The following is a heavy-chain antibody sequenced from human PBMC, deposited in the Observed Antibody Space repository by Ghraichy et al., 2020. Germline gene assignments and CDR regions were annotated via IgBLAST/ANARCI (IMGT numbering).Heavy chain of an antibody. CDR1: GFTFSSYA. CDR3: AKESRSGWDYYYYYMDV. J-gene: IGHJ6*03. V-gene: IGHV3-23*01. CDR2: ISGSGGST. Sequence: GGSLRLSCAASGFTFSSYAMSWVRQAPGKGLEWVSAISGSGGSTYYADSVKGRFTISRDNSKNTLYLQMNSLRAEDTAVYYCAKESRSGWDYYYYYMDVWGKGTTVTVSS. D-gene: IGHD6-19*01.